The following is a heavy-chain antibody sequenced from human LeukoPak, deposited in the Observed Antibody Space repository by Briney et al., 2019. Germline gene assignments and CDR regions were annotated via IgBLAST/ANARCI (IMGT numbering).Heavy chain of an antibody. CDR3: ARGLRKWLRKGAFDI. CDR1: GFTFSSYG. D-gene: IGHD5-12*01. CDR2: IRFDGSNK. V-gene: IGHV3-30*02. Sequence: GGSLRLSCAASGFTFSSYGMHWVRQAPGKGLEWVAFIRFDGSNKYYADSVKGRFTISRDNSNNTLFLQMNSLRAEDTAVYYCARGLRKWLRKGAFDIWGQGTMVTVSS. J-gene: IGHJ3*02.